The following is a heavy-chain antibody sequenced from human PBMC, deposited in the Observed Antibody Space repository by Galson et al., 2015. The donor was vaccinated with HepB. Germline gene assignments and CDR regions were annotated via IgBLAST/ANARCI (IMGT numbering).Heavy chain of an antibody. D-gene: IGHD6-13*01. V-gene: IGHV3-21*06. J-gene: IGHJ4*02. CDR3: VKDSSSWYYSDY. Sequence: LRLSCAASGFTFRSYSLTWVRQAPGKGLEWVSSISVGSSYIYYADSVMGRFTVSRDNAKNSLYLQMISLRAEDTAVYYCVKDSSSWYYSDYWGQGTLVTVSS. CDR2: ISVGSSYI. CDR1: GFTFRSYS.